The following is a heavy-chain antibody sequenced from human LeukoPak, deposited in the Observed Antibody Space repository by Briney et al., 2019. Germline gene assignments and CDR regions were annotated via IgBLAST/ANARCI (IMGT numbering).Heavy chain of an antibody. D-gene: IGHD3-22*01. CDR1: GFTFSSYG. V-gene: IGHV3-33*01. CDR3: ARDDFYDSSGYYSNFDY. CDR2: IWYDGSNK. J-gene: IGHJ4*02. Sequence: GRSLRLYCAASGFTFSSYGMHWVRQAPGKGLEWVAVIWYDGSNKYYADSVKGRFTISRYNSKSTLYLELNSLRAEDTAVYYCARDDFYDSSGYYSNFDYWGQGTLITVSS.